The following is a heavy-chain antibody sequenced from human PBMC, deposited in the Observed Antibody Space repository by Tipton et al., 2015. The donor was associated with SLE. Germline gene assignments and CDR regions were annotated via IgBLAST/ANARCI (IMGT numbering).Heavy chain of an antibody. CDR3: ARGASDAFDI. J-gene: IGHJ3*02. CDR1: GGSFSGYY. CDR2: INHRGST. D-gene: IGHD6-6*01. Sequence: TLSLTCALYGGSFSGYYWNWIRQPPGKGLEWIGEINHRGSTNNNPSLKSRVTISVDTSKNQFSLKLSSVTAADTAVYYCARGASDAFDIWGQGTMVTVSS. V-gene: IGHV4-34*01.